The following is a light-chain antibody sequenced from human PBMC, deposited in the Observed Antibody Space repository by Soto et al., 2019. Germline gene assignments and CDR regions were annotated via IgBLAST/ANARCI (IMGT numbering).Light chain of an antibody. CDR1: QSISSW. J-gene: IGKJ4*01. CDR3: QQYNSYALT. V-gene: IGKV1-5*03. Sequence: DIQLPQSTSILSSCVVYIVPIGLGASQSISSWLAWYQQKPGKAPNLLIHKASHLESGVPSRFSGSGSGTEFTLTISSLQPDDFATYYCQQYNSYALTFGGGTKVDIK. CDR2: KAS.